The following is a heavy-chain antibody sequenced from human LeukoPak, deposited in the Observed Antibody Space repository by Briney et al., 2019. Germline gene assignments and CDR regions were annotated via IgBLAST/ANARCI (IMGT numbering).Heavy chain of an antibody. J-gene: IGHJ4*02. D-gene: IGHD3-22*01. CDR2: ISFDGSNT. Sequence: GGSLRLSCVASGFSFSTSTMHWFRQSPGEGLEWVAVISFDGSNTYHADSVRGRFTISRDNSKSTLYLQMSSLKVEDTAVYYCARDPFDSSDYPGAYWGQGILVTVSS. CDR1: GFSFSTST. CDR3: ARDPFDSSDYPGAY. V-gene: IGHV3-30*04.